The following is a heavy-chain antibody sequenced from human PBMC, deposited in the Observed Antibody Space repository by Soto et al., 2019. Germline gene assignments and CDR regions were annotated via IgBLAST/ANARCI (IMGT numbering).Heavy chain of an antibody. D-gene: IGHD2-15*01. CDR1: GYTFTGYY. CDR2: INPNSGGT. J-gene: IGHJ4*02. CDR3: ARDLKGYCSGATCYAFDS. V-gene: IGHV1-2*04. Sequence: ASVKVSCKASGYTFTGYYMHWVRQAPGQGLEWMGWINPNSGGTNYAQKFQGWVTMTRDTSISTAYMELSRLRSDDTAVYYCARDLKGYCSGATCYAFDSWRQGTLVSVS.